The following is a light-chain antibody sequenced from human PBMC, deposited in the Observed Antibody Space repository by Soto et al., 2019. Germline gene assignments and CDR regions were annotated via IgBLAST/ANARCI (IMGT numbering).Light chain of an antibody. Sequence: IVLTQYPPTLSVSPGERANLSCTASQGVSTNLVWCQPNPGPAPRLLLYGASTRATGVPGRFGDTGSGTEFTPTIRSVQSEYSAFYYRQQCSYRWTFGGGTKVDIK. CDR1: QGVSTN. CDR2: GAS. J-gene: IGKJ4*02. V-gene: IGKV3-15*01. CDR3: QQCSYRWT.